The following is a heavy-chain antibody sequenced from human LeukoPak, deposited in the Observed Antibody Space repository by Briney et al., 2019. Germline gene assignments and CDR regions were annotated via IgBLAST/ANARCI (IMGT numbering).Heavy chain of an antibody. D-gene: IGHD6-19*01. Sequence: PGGSLRLSCAASGFTFSSYAMHWVRQAPGKGLEWVAVISYDGSNKYYADSVKGRFTISRDNSKNTLYLQMNSLRAEDTAVYYCARSAGYAVAGVFDYWGQGTLVTASS. V-gene: IGHV3-30-3*01. J-gene: IGHJ4*02. CDR3: ARSAGYAVAGVFDY. CDR2: ISYDGSNK. CDR1: GFTFSSYA.